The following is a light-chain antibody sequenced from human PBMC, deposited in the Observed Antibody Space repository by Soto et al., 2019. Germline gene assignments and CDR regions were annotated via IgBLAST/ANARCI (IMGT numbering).Light chain of an antibody. V-gene: IGKV3-20*01. Sequence: EVVMTEAPSTRVDSPVERASLSSIASQSVNSNYLAWYQQKPGQAPRLLIYGISKRATDIPDRFSGSGSGTDFTFTISRLEPEDFAVYSCQQHGRSPITFGQGTRLEIK. CDR1: QSVNSNY. CDR2: GIS. CDR3: QQHGRSPIT. J-gene: IGKJ5*01.